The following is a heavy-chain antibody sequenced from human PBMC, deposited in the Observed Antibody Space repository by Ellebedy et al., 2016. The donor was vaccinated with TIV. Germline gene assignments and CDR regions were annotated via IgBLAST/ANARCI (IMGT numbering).Heavy chain of an antibody. Sequence: ASVKVSCXASGYTFTSYGISWVRQAPGQGLEWMGWISAYNGNTNYAQKLQGRVTMTTDTSTSTAYMELRSLRSDDTAVYYCARVVPRSGSYRGAFDIWGQGTMVTVSS. J-gene: IGHJ3*02. D-gene: IGHD1-26*01. CDR2: ISAYNGNT. CDR1: GYTFTSYG. V-gene: IGHV1-18*04. CDR3: ARVVPRSGSYRGAFDI.